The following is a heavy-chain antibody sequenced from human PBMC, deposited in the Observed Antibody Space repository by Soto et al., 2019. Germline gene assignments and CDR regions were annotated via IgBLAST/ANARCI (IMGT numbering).Heavy chain of an antibody. J-gene: IGHJ4*02. Sequence: EVQLVESGGGLVQPGGSLRLSCAVSGFTVSSNDMRWVRQAPGKGLEWVSVISSGGTTDYADSVKGRFTISRDTSKNTLYFQMNSLRAEDTALYYFARGRVGVVVSYFDYWGQGTLVAVSS. V-gene: IGHV3-66*01. CDR1: GFTVSSND. D-gene: IGHD2-15*01. CDR3: ARGRVGVVVSYFDY. CDR2: ISSGGTT.